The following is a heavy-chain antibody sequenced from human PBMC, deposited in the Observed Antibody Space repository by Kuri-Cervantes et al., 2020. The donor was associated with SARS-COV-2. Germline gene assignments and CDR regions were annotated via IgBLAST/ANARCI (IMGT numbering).Heavy chain of an antibody. CDR1: GFTFGDYA. Sequence: GGSLRLSCTASGFTFGDYAMSWVRQAPGKGLEWVGFIRSKAYGGTTEYAASVKGRFTISRDDSESIAYLQMNSLKTEDTAVYYCTRYDFWSGYSNYWGQGTLVTVSS. V-gene: IGHV3-49*04. D-gene: IGHD3-3*01. J-gene: IGHJ4*02. CDR3: TRYDFWSGYSNY. CDR2: IRSKAYGGTT.